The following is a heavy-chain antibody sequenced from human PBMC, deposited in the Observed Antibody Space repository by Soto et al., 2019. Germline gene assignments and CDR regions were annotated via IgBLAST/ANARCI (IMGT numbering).Heavy chain of an antibody. CDR3: ARGVGTCDRRSRGCSNSWYTPREY. J-gene: IGHJ4*02. CDR1: GFTFSSYG. CDR2: IWYDGSNK. V-gene: IGHV3-33*01. Sequence: QVHLVESGGGVVQPGRSLRLSCAASGFTFSSYGMHWVRQAPGKGLEWVAVIWYDGSNKYYADSVKGRFTISRDNSKNTVDLQMNSLRAEDTAGYYCARGVGTCDRRSRGCSNSWYTPREYWGQGTLVTVSS. D-gene: IGHD6-13*01.